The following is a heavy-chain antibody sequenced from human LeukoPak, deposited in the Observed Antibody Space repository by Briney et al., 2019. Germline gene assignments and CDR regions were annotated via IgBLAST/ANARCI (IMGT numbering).Heavy chain of an antibody. CDR3: ARHGGGGRAFDI. D-gene: IGHD3-16*01. V-gene: IGHV4-4*09. J-gene: IGHJ3*02. CDR2: IYTSGST. CDR1: GGSISSYY. Sequence: SETLSLTCTVTGGSISSYYWSWIRQPPGKGLEWIGYIYTSGSTNYNPSLKSRVTISVDTSKNQCSLKLSSVTAADTAVYYCARHGGGGRAFDIRGQGTMVTVYS.